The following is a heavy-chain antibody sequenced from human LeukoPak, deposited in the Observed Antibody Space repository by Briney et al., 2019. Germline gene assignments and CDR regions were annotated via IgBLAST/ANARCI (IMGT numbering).Heavy chain of an antibody. Sequence: GESLKISCKVSGYSFTSYWIGWVRQMPGKGLEWMGIIYPGDSDTRYSPSFQGQVTLSADKSSSTTYLQWSTLKASDTAMYYCARPYSTGWYPFDYWGQGTLVTVSS. D-gene: IGHD6-19*01. J-gene: IGHJ4*02. CDR1: GYSFTSYW. CDR3: ARPYSTGWYPFDY. CDR2: IYPGDSDT. V-gene: IGHV5-51*01.